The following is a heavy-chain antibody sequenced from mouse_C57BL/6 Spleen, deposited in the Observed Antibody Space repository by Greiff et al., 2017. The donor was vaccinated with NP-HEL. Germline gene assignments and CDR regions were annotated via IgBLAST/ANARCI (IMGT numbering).Heavy chain of an antibody. Sequence: QVQLQQPGAELVKPGASVKLSCKASGYTFTSYWMQWVKQRPGQGLEWIGEIDPSDSYTNYNQKFKGKATLTVDTSSSTAYMQLSSLTSEDSAVYYCARGSYYYGSSYYYAMDYWGQGTSVTGSS. V-gene: IGHV1-50*01. CDR2: IDPSDSYT. J-gene: IGHJ4*01. CDR3: ARGSYYYGSSYYYAMDY. CDR1: GYTFTSYW. D-gene: IGHD1-1*01.